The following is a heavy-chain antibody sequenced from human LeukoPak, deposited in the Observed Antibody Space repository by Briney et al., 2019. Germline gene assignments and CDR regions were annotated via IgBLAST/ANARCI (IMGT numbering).Heavy chain of an antibody. Sequence: GESLKISCKGSGYSFTSYWIGWVRQMPGEGLEWMGIIYPGDSDTRYSPSFQGQVTISADKSISTAYLQWSSLKASDTAMYYCATSYSSSTYYFDYWGQGTLVTVSS. J-gene: IGHJ4*02. D-gene: IGHD6-13*01. CDR1: GYSFTSYW. CDR3: ATSYSSSTYYFDY. V-gene: IGHV5-51*01. CDR2: IYPGDSDT.